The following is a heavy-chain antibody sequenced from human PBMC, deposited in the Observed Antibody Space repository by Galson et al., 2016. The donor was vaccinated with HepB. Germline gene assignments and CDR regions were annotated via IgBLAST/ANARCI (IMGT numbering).Heavy chain of an antibody. Sequence: SLRLSCAGTGFTVSSFGMSWVRQAPGKGLELVSVISAMDAQIYYADPVRGRFPNSRDNSRNSLFLEMNRLRAEDTAVYYCVISFRGISVGPFDYWSQGTPVVVAS. CDR2: ISAMDAQI. CDR1: GFTVSSFG. CDR3: VISFRGISVGPFDY. V-gene: IGHV3-23*01. J-gene: IGHJ4*02. D-gene: IGHD3-16*01.